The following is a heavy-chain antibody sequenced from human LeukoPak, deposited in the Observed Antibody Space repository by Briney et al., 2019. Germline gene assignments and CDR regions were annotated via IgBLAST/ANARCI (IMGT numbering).Heavy chain of an antibody. CDR3: ASAYESGSYSRDWFNP. J-gene: IGHJ5*02. CDR2: INSIRSTL. Sequence: GGALRLSCAASGFTFSSYFMSWVRQAPGKGLAMVSYINSIRSTLYYADSVNVRFTISIDNPKNSLYQQLNSLRDEDTAVYYCASAYESGSYSRDWFNPWGQGTLVTASS. V-gene: IGHV3-48*02. CDR1: GFTFSSYF. D-gene: IGHD1-26*01.